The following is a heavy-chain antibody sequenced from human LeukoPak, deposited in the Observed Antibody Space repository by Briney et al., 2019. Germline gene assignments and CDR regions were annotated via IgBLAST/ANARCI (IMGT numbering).Heavy chain of an antibody. D-gene: IGHD5-18*01. Sequence: GGSLRLSCAASGFTFSSYGMDWVRHAPGKGLEWVSSISGTSAYIYYADSVRGRFTISRDNAKNSLYLQMNSLRAEDTAVYYCARAGYSMDTEYFQHWGQGTLVSVSS. J-gene: IGHJ1*01. V-gene: IGHV3-21*01. CDR2: ISGTSAYI. CDR1: GFTFSSYG. CDR3: ARAGYSMDTEYFQH.